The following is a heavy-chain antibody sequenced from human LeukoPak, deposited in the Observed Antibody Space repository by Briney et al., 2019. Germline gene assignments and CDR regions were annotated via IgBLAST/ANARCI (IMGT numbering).Heavy chain of an antibody. V-gene: IGHV1-3*01. Sequence: ASVKVSCKASGYTFTSYAMHWVRQAPGQRLEWMGWINAGNGNTKYSQKFQGRVTITRDTSASTAYMELSSLRSEDTAVYYCARDPEYSSGLGYFDYWGQGTLVTVSS. D-gene: IGHD6-19*01. CDR3: ARDPEYSSGLGYFDY. J-gene: IGHJ4*02. CDR1: GYTFTSYA. CDR2: INAGNGNT.